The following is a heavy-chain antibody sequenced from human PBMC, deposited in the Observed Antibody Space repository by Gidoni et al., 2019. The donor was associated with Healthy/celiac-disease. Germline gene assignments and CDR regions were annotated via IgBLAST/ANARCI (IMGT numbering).Heavy chain of an antibody. CDR2: ISGSGGST. J-gene: IGHJ3*02. D-gene: IGHD3-9*01. V-gene: IGHV3-23*01. Sequence: EVQLLESGGGLVQPGGSLRLSCAASGFTFSSYAMSWVRQAPGKGLEWVSAISGSGGSTYYADSVKGRFTISRDNSKNTLYLQMNSLRAEDTAVYYCAKYAVDYDILTGPGDAFDIWGQGTMVTVSS. CDR3: AKYAVDYDILTGPGDAFDI. CDR1: GFTFSSYA.